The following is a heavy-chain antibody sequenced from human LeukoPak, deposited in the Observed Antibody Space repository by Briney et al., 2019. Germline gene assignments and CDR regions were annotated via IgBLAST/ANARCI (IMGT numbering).Heavy chain of an antibody. D-gene: IGHD3-3*01. CDR2: ISYDGSNK. CDR1: GFTFSSYG. J-gene: IGHJ6*02. CDR3: AKDLDYDFWSGYYHPGYYYYGMDV. Sequence: PGGSLRLSCAASGFTFSSYGMHWVRQAPGKGLEWVAVISYDGSNKYYADSVKGRFTISRDNSKNTQYLQMNSLRAEDTAVYYCAKDLDYDFWSGYYHPGYYYYGMDVWGQGTTVTVSS. V-gene: IGHV3-30*18.